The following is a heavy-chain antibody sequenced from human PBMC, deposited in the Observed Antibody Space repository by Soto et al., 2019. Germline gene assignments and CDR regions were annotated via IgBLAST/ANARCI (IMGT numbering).Heavy chain of an antibody. CDR3: ASRSRGDSGDDVAPLDY. J-gene: IGHJ4*02. CDR2: INPNSGGT. Sequence: ASVKVSCKASGYTFTGYYMHWVRQAPGQGLEWMGWINPNSGGTNYAQKFQGRVTMTRDTSISTAYMELSRLRSDDTAVYYCASRSRGDSGDDVAPLDYWGQGTLVTVSS. CDR1: GYTFTGYY. D-gene: IGHD5-12*01. V-gene: IGHV1-2*02.